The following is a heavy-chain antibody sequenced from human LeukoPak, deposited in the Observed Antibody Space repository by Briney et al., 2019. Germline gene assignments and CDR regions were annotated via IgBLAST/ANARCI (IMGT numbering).Heavy chain of an antibody. D-gene: IGHD3-3*01. CDR2: IIPIFGTA. CDR1: GGTFSSYA. Sequence: SVKVSCKASGGTFSSYAISWVRQAPGQGLEWTGGIIPIFGTANYAQKFQGRVTITTDESTSTAYMELSSLRPEDTAVYYCARLLGRFLEWLRFDPWGQGTLVTVSS. CDR3: ARLLGRFLEWLRFDP. J-gene: IGHJ5*02. V-gene: IGHV1-69*05.